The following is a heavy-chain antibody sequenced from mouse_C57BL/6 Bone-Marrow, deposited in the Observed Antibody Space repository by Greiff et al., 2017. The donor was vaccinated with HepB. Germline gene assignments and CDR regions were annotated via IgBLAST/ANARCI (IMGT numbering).Heavy chain of an antibody. CDR2: ISSGSSTI. V-gene: IGHV5-17*01. CDR3: AGGNPIDY. CDR1: GFTFSDYG. D-gene: IGHD2-1*01. J-gene: IGHJ2*01. Sequence: EVQLVESGGGLVKPGGSLKLSCAASGFTFSDYGMHWVRQAPEKGLEWVAYISSGSSTIYSADTVKGRFTISRDTAKNTLFLQMTSLRSEDTAMYYCAGGNPIDYWGQGTTLTVSS.